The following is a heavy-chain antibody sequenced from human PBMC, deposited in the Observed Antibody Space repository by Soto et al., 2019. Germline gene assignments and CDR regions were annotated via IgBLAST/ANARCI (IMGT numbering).Heavy chain of an antibody. D-gene: IGHD3-16*01. CDR2: ASYDGSYK. CDR3: AEGPSGVGTAPGFGL. J-gene: IGHJ4*02. CDR1: GFTFSSFG. Sequence: QVQLVESGGGVVQPGRSLRLSCAASGFTFSSFGMHWVRQAPGKGLEWVAVASYDGSYKYYADSVKGRFTISRDNSKNTAYLQMNSLRAGGTAVYYRAEGPSGVGTAPGFGLWGQGTLVTVSS. V-gene: IGHV3-30*18.